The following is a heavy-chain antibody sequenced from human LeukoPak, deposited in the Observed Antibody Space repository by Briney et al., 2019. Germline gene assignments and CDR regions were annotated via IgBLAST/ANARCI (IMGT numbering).Heavy chain of an antibody. D-gene: IGHD1-14*01. CDR2: ISALYGNK. J-gene: IGHJ5*02. Sequence: ASVKVSCKASGYTFTDFGINWLRQVPGQGPEWMGWISALYGNKNYAQKFQGRLTLTSDTSTSTAFLYLTSLASDDTAVYYCARAQSRGSSWYWDRWGQGTLITVSS. V-gene: IGHV1-18*04. CDR3: ARAQSRGSSWYWDR. CDR1: GYTFTDFG.